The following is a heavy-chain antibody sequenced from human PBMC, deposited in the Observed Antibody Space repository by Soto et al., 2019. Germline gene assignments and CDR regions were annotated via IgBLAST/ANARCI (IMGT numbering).Heavy chain of an antibody. CDR3: ARVRRSPYAMDG. D-gene: IGHD2-2*01. Sequence: QGQLVQSGAEVKKTWASVTVSCKASGYTFTCHSIYWVRQAPGQGLEWMGWINPISGDTEYAQKFQGRVTMTRDTSISTAYMDLRSLISDVTAVYYWARVRRSPYAMDGWGQGTTVNVSS. CDR1: GYTFTCHS. V-gene: IGHV1-2*02. CDR2: INPISGDT. J-gene: IGHJ6*02.